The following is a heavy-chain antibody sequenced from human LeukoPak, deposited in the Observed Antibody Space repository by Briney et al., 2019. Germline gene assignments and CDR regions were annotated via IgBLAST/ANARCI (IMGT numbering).Heavy chain of an antibody. D-gene: IGHD2-8*01. CDR2: INHSGST. Sequence: PSETLSLTCAVYGGSFSGYYWSWIRQPPGRGLEWIGEINHSGSTNYNPSLKSRVTTSVDTSKNQFSLKLSSVTAADTAVYYCARGIRCTNGICYSGYFDYWGQGTLVTVSS. CDR3: ARGIRCTNGICYSGYFDY. CDR1: GGSFSGYY. V-gene: IGHV4-34*01. J-gene: IGHJ4*02.